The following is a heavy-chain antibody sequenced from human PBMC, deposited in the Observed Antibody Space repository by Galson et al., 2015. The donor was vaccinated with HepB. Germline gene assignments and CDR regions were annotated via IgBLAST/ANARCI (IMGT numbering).Heavy chain of an antibody. CDR3: ARTPPDAIAVAAPFDY. V-gene: IGHV1-69*01. CDR1: GGTFSSYA. Sequence: QSGAEVKKPGEFLMISCKASGGTFSSYAISWVRQAPGQGLEWMGGIIPIFGTANYAQKFQGRVTITADESTSTAYMELSSLRSEDTAVYYCARTPPDAIAVAAPFDYWGQGTLVTVSS. D-gene: IGHD6-19*01. J-gene: IGHJ4*02. CDR2: IIPIFGTA.